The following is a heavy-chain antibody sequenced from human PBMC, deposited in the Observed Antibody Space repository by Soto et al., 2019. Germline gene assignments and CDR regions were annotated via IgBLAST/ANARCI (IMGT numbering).Heavy chain of an antibody. J-gene: IGHJ6*04. D-gene: IGHD3-3*02. CDR2: IKSKTDDGPT. CDR1: XXXXXXXX. CDR3: TTVGFLEWASPLDV. Sequence: GGSLRLSXXASXXXXXXXXXXXXXQAPGXGLEWVGXIKSKTDDGPTDYAAPVKGRFTISRDDSNNTLYLQMNSLKTEDTAVYYCTTVGFLEWASPLDVWGKGTTVTVSS. V-gene: IGHV3-15*01.